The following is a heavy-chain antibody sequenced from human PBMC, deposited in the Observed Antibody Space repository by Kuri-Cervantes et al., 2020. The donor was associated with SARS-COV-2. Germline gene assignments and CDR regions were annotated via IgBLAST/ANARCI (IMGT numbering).Heavy chain of an antibody. D-gene: IGHD3-9*01. J-gene: IGHJ4*02. V-gene: IGHV3-48*02. CDR2: ISSSSSTI. Sequence: GESLKISCAASGFTFSSYSMNWVRQAPGKGLEWVSYISSSSSTIYYADSVKGRFTISRDNAKNSLYLQMNSLRDEDTAVYYCARDQGLRCCDWLLGDLDYWGQGTLVTVSS. CDR1: GFTFSSYS. CDR3: ARDQGLRCCDWLLGDLDY.